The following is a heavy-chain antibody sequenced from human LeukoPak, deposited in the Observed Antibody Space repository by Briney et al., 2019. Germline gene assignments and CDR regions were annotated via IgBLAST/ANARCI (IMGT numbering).Heavy chain of an antibody. J-gene: IGHJ4*02. CDR2: IYPGDSDT. CDR3: ARLPGNYYGSGSPTGYFDY. Sequence: GESLKISCKGSGYSFTSYWIGWVRQLPAKDREWMGIIYPGDSDTRYNPSFQGQVTISADKSISTAYLQWSSLKGSDTAMYYCARLPGNYYGSGSPTGYFDYWGQGTLVTVSS. CDR1: GYSFTSYW. D-gene: IGHD3-10*01. V-gene: IGHV5-51*01.